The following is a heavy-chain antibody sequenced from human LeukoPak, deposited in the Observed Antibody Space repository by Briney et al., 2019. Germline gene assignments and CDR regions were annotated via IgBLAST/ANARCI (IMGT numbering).Heavy chain of an antibody. Sequence: SQTLSLTCAISGDSVSSNSAAWNWIRQSPSRGLEWLGRTYYRSKWYNDYAVSVKSRITINPDTSKNQFSLQLSSVTAADTAVYYCARVRGSWYSVRQLGTRGYFDYWGQGTLVTVSS. D-gene: IGHD6-13*01. J-gene: IGHJ4*02. CDR2: TYYRSKWYN. V-gene: IGHV6-1*01. CDR3: ARVRGSWYSVRQLGTRGYFDY. CDR1: GDSVSSNSAA.